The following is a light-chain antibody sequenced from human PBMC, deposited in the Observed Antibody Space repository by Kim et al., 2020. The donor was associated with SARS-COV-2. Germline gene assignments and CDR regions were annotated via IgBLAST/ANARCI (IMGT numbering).Light chain of an antibody. CDR2: WAS. V-gene: IGKV4-1*01. CDR3: QQYYSTPRT. J-gene: IGKJ2*01. CDR1: QSVLYSSNNKNY. Sequence: RANINCKSSQSVLYSSNNKNYLAWYQQKPGQPPKLLIYWASTRESGVPDRFSGSGSGTDFTLTISSLQAEDVAVYYCQQYYSTPRTFGQGTKLEIK.